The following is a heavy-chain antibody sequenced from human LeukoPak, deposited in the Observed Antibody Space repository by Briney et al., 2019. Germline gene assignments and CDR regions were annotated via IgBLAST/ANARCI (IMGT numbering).Heavy chain of an antibody. CDR1: GFTFSSYW. CDR3: AKGSEWELPGYFDY. V-gene: IGHV3-7*03. CDR2: IKQDGSEK. D-gene: IGHD1-26*01. J-gene: IGHJ4*02. Sequence: PGGSLRLSCAASGFTFSSYWMSWVRQAPGKGLEWVANIKQDGSEKYYVDSVKGRFTISRDNAKNSLYLQMNSLRAEDTALYYCAKGSEWELPGYFDYWGQGTLVTVSS.